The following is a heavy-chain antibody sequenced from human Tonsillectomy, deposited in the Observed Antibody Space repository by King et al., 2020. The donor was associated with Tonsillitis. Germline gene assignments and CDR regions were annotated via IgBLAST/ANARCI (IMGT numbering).Heavy chain of an antibody. V-gene: IGHV5-51*01. J-gene: IGHJ5*02. CDR2: IYPGDSDT. D-gene: IGHD6-19*01. CDR3: ARHARIAVASQLPPNWVNP. CDR1: GYSFTSYW. Sequence: QLVQSGAEVKKPGASLKISCKGSGYSFTSYWIGWVRQMPGKGLEWMGLIYPGDSDTRYSPSFQGQVTISADKSISTAYLQWSSLKASDTAMYYCARHARIAVASQLPPNWVNPWGRGTLVSVSS.